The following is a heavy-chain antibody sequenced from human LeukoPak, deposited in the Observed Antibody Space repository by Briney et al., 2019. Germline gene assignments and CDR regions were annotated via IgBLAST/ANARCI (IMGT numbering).Heavy chain of an antibody. CDR2: IRYDGSNK. V-gene: IGHV3-30*02. CDR1: GFTFNAYD. J-gene: IGHJ4*02. Sequence: GGSLRISCAASGFTFNAYDMHWVRQAPGKGLEWVAFIRYDGSNKFYADSVKGRFTISRDNSRNTLYLQMNSLRAEDTAVYYCAKSRVVEDYWGQGTLVTVSS. CDR3: AKSRVVEDY. D-gene: IGHD2-21*01.